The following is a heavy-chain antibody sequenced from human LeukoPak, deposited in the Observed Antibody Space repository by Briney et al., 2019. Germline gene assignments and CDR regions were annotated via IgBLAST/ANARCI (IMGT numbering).Heavy chain of an antibody. CDR1: GGIFSSYA. Sequence: SVKVSCKASGGIFSSYAISWVRQAPGQGLEWMGGIIPIFGTANYAQKFQGRVTITTDESTSTAYMELSSLRSEDTAVYYCARGSYSSGWYVGWYFDLWGRGTLVTVSS. V-gene: IGHV1-69*05. CDR2: IIPIFGTA. CDR3: ARGSYSSGWYVGWYFDL. D-gene: IGHD6-19*01. J-gene: IGHJ2*01.